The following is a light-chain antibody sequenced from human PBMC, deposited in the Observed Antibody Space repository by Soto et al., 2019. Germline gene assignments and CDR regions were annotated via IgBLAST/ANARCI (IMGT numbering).Light chain of an antibody. V-gene: IGKV1-27*01. CDR1: RDIDNY. J-gene: IGKJ1*01. Sequence: DIQVTQAPPSLSACEGDRVTITCLASRDIDNYLAWYQQIPGKAPKLLIYAASTLQSGVPSRFRGSGSGTSFTLTITTLQPEDVATYYCQQYNKAPWIFGQGTKVDI. CDR3: QQYNKAPWI. CDR2: AAS.